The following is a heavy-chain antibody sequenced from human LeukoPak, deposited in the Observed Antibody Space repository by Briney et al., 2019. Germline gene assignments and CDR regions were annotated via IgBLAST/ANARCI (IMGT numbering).Heavy chain of an antibody. J-gene: IGHJ4*02. V-gene: IGHV4-34*01. CDR1: GGSFSGYY. Sequence: SETLSLTCAVYGGSFSGYYWSWIRQPPGKGLEWIGEINHSGSTNYNPSLKSRVTISVDTSKNQFSLELSSVTAADTAVYYCASSPGYSGPFDYWGQGTLVTVSS. CDR2: INHSGST. D-gene: IGHD2-15*01. CDR3: ASSPGYSGPFDY.